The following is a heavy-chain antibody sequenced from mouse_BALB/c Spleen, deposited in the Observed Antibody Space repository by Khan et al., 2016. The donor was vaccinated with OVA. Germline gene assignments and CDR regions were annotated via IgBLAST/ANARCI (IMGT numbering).Heavy chain of an antibody. CDR1: GFSFSSYS. CDR2: ISSGGSYT. J-gene: IGHJ2*01. Sequence: EVELVESGGDLVRPGGSLKLSCAASGFSFSSYSMSWVRQTPEKRLEWVATISSGGSYTYSPDSVKGRFTISRDNAKNTLYLQMSSLKSEDTALYYCTRHGGYYGSNPDVDYWGQGTTLTVSS. CDR3: TRHGGYYGSNPDVDY. V-gene: IGHV5-6-4*01. D-gene: IGHD1-1*01.